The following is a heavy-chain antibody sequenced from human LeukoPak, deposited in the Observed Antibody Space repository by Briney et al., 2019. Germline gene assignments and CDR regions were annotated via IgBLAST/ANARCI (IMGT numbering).Heavy chain of an antibody. Sequence: SETLSLTCTVSGGSISSGDYYWSWIRQPPGKGLEWIGYIYYSGSTYYNPSLKSRVTISVDTSKNQFSLKLSSVTAADTAVYYCASYCDSSGYYGYNWFDPWGQGTLVTVSS. V-gene: IGHV4-30-4*01. CDR3: ASYCDSSGYYGYNWFDP. D-gene: IGHD3-22*01. CDR2: IYYSGST. J-gene: IGHJ5*02. CDR1: GGSISSGDYY.